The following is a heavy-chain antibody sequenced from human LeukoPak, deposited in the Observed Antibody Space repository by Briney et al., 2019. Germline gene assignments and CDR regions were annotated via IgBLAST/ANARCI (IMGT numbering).Heavy chain of an antibody. J-gene: IGHJ6*02. CDR1: GFTFGDYA. V-gene: IGHV3-49*04. CDR3: TRGRLYSSSWYLTGYYYGMDV. Sequence: PGRSLRLSCTASGFTFGDYAMSWVRQAPGKGLEWVGFIRSKAYGGTTEYAASVKGRFTISRDDSKSIAYLQMNSLKTEDTAVYYCTRGRLYSSSWYLTGYYYGMDVWGQGTTATVSS. D-gene: IGHD6-13*01. CDR2: IRSKAYGGTT.